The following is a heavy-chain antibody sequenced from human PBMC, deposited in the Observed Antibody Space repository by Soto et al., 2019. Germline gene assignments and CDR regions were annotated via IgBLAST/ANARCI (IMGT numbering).Heavy chain of an antibody. D-gene: IGHD3-22*01. CDR2: INHSGST. CDR3: ARFGYYYDSSGYYSGSRFDY. CDR1: GGSFSGYY. J-gene: IGHJ4*02. Sequence: SQTLSLTCAVYGGSFSGYYWSWIRQPPGKGLEWIGEINHSGSTNYNPSLKSRVTISVDTSKNQFSLKLSSVTAADTAVYYCARFGYYYDSSGYYSGSRFDYRGQGTLVTVSS. V-gene: IGHV4-34*01.